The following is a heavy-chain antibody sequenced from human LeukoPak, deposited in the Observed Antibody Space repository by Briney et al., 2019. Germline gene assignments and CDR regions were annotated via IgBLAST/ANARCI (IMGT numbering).Heavy chain of an antibody. J-gene: IGHJ3*02. V-gene: IGHV4-61*02. D-gene: IGHD2/OR15-2a*01. Sequence: SETLSLTCTVSGGSISSGSYYWSWIRQPAGKGLEWIGRIYTSGSTNYNPSLKSRVTISVDTSKNQFSLKLSSVTAADTAVYYCGSCTDYLHKPNDAFDIWGQGTMVTVSS. CDR3: GSCTDYLHKPNDAFDI. CDR1: GGSISSGSYY. CDR2: IYTSGST.